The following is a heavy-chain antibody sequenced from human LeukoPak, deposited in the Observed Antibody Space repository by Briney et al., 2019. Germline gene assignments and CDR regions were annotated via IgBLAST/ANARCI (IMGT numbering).Heavy chain of an antibody. Sequence: GGSLRLSCAASGFTFSSYGVHWVRQAPGKGLEWVAVISYDGSNKYYADSVKGRFTISRDNSKNTLYLQMNSLRAEDTAVYYCAKDRPGATDWYFDLWGRGTLVTVSS. CDR1: GFTFSSYG. J-gene: IGHJ2*01. CDR3: AKDRPGATDWYFDL. V-gene: IGHV3-30*18. CDR2: ISYDGSNK. D-gene: IGHD1-26*01.